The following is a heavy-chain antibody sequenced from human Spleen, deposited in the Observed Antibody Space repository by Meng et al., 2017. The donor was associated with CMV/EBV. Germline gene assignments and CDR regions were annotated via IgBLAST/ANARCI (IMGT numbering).Heavy chain of an antibody. D-gene: IGHD2-2*01. Sequence: GESLKISCAASGFSFSSYTMTWVRQAPGKGLEWVSLIGPSSGYIYYADSVRGRFTISRDNSKNTLYLQMNSLRAEDTAVYYCAKDAGYCSSTSCYYYYYYGMDVWGQGTTVTVSS. CDR3: AKDAGYCSSTSCYYYYYYGMDV. CDR2: IGPSSGYI. J-gene: IGHJ6*02. V-gene: IGHV3-21*04. CDR1: GFSFSSYT.